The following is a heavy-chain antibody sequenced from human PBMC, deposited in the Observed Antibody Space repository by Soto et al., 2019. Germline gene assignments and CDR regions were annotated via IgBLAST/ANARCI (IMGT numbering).Heavy chain of an antibody. CDR2: ISSNGGST. CDR3: ARDPDSSGYYVFDC. Sequence: PGGSLRLSCSASGFTFSIYAMHWVRHAPGKGLEYVSAISSNGGSTYYADSVKGRFTISRDNSKNTLYLQMNSLRAEDTAVYYCARDPDSSGYYVFDCWGQGSLFSVSS. V-gene: IGHV3-64*04. CDR1: GFTFSIYA. D-gene: IGHD3-22*01. J-gene: IGHJ4*02.